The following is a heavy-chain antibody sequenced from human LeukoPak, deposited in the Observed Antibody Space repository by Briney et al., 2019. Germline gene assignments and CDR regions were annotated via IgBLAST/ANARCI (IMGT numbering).Heavy chain of an antibody. CDR1: GGSFSGYY. CDR3: ARRRYYDASGYLE. J-gene: IGHJ1*01. CDR2: IYYSGRT. V-gene: IGHV4-34*01. D-gene: IGHD3-22*01. Sequence: SETLSLTCAVYGGSFSGYYWDWIRQPPGKGLEWIGTIYYSGRTYYSPSLKGRVTMSVDPSNNQFSLSLRSVTAADTAIYYCARRRYYDASGYLEWGQGTLLSVSS.